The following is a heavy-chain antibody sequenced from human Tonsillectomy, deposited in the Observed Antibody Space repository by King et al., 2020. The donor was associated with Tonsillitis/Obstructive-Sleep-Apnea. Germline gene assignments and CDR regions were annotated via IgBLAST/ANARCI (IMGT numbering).Heavy chain of an antibody. Sequence: QLVQSGAEVKKPGESLKISCKGSGYSFTSYWIGWVRQMPGKGLEWMGIIYPGDSDTRYSPSFQGQVTISADKSISTAYLQWSSLKASDTAIYYCARQGGYCSGGSCYADYSYYYKDVWGKGTTVTVSS. D-gene: IGHD2-15*01. CDR3: ARQGGYCSGGSCYADYSYYYKDV. CDR1: GYSFTSYW. CDR2: IYPGDSDT. J-gene: IGHJ6*03. V-gene: IGHV5-51*01.